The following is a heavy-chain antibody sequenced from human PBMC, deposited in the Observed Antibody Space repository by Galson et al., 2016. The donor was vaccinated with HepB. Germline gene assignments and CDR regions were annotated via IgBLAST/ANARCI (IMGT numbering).Heavy chain of an antibody. J-gene: IGHJ6*03. D-gene: IGHD2-8*01. CDR2: TYPDESDI. Sequence: QSGAEVKKPGESLKISCRASGYTFSSNWLAWVRQMPGKGLEWMGITYPDESDIRYNPSFGGQVTISADKSIRTAYLQWSSLRASDTAIYYCARSVMGPQRGYFYYMDVWGKGTTVTVSS. V-gene: IGHV5-51*01. CDR3: ARSVMGPQRGYFYYMDV. CDR1: GYTFSSNW.